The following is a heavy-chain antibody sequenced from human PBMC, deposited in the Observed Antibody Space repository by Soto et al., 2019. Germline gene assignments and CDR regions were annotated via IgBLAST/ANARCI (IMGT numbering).Heavy chain of an antibody. V-gene: IGHV1-2*02. D-gene: IGHD6-19*01. CDR3: ARVKVGVAGTSFDY. Sequence: ASVKVSCKASGYTFTGYYMHWVRQAPGQGLEWMGWINPNSGGTNYAQKFQGRVTMTRDTSISTAYMELSRLRSDETAVYYCARVKVGVAGTSFDYWGQGTLVTVSS. J-gene: IGHJ4*02. CDR2: INPNSGGT. CDR1: GYTFTGYY.